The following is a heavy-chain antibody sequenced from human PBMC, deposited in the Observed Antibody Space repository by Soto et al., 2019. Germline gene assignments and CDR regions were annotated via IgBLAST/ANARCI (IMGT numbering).Heavy chain of an antibody. D-gene: IGHD6-19*01. CDR1: GYTFSGFY. CDR3: ASAAVTGTAGLDF. CDR2: INPNSGGT. Sequence: ASVEVSCKASGYTFSGFYMHWVLQAPGQGLEWMGWINPNSGGTKSAEKFQGRVTMTRDTSLSTAYMELSRLTSDDTAVYYCASAAVTGTAGLDFWGQGPQVTVSS. V-gene: IGHV1-2*02. J-gene: IGHJ4*02.